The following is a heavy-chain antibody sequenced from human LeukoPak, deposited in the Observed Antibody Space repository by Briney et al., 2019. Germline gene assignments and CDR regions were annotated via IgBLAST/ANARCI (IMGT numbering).Heavy chain of an antibody. CDR1: GFTFSSYG. V-gene: IGHV3-30*02. CDR2: IRYDGSNK. J-gene: IGHJ3*02. Sequence: PGGSLRLSCAASGFTFSSYGMHWVRQAPGKGLEWVAFIRYDGSNKYYAGSVKGRFTISRDNSKNTLYLQMNSLRAEDTAVYYCAKDRSGSYDAFNIWGQGTMVTVSS. CDR3: AKDRSGSYDAFNI. D-gene: IGHD1-26*01.